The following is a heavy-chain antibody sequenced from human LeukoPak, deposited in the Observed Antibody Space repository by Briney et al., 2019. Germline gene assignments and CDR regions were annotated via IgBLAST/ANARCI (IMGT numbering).Heavy chain of an antibody. CDR1: GFTFSSYG. Sequence: GRSLRLPCAASGFTFSSYGMHWVRQAPGKGLEWVAVISYDGSNKYYADSVKGRFTISRDNSKNTLYLQMNSLRAEDTAVYYCAKDRYGSGSYSNFDYWGQGTLVTVSS. CDR2: ISYDGSNK. CDR3: AKDRYGSGSYSNFDY. V-gene: IGHV3-30*18. J-gene: IGHJ4*02. D-gene: IGHD3-10*01.